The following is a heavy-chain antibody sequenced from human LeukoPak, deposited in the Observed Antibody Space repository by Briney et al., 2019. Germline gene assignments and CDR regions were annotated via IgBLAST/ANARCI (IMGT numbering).Heavy chain of an antibody. Sequence: GGSLRLSCAASGFTFSSYAMHWVRQAPGKGLEWVAVISYDGSNKYYADSVKGRFTISRGNSKNTLYLQMNSLRAEDTAVYYCARSHGGWYRAFDYWGQGTLVTVSS. CDR2: ISYDGSNK. CDR3: ARSHGGWYRAFDY. CDR1: GFTFSSYA. D-gene: IGHD6-19*01. V-gene: IGHV3-30-3*01. J-gene: IGHJ4*02.